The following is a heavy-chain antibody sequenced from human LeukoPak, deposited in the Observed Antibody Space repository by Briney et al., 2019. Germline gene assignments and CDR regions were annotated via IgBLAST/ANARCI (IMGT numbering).Heavy chain of an antibody. D-gene: IGHD2-15*01. CDR1: GYTFTSYY. V-gene: IGHV1-46*01. Sequence: GASVRVSCKASGYTFTSYYMHWVRQAPGQGLEWMGIINPSGGSTSYAQKFQGRVTMTRDTSTSTVYMELSSLRSDDTAVYYCAREPYCSGGSCYSGYFDYWGQGTLVTVSS. CDR3: AREPYCSGGSCYSGYFDY. CDR2: INPSGGST. J-gene: IGHJ4*02.